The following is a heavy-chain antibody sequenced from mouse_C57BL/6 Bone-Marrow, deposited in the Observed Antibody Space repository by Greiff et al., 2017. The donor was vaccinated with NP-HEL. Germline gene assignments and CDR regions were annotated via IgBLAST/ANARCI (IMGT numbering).Heavy chain of an antibody. Sequence: VHVKQSGTVLARPGASVKMSCKTSGYTFTSYWMHWVKQRPGQGLEWIGALYPGNSDTSYNQKFKGKAKLTAVTSASTAYMELSSLTNEDSAVYYWTRERLRRGVDYWGQGTTLTVSS. CDR3: TRERLRRGVDY. CDR1: GYTFTSYW. CDR2: LYPGNSDT. J-gene: IGHJ2*01. D-gene: IGHD2-4*01. V-gene: IGHV1-5*01.